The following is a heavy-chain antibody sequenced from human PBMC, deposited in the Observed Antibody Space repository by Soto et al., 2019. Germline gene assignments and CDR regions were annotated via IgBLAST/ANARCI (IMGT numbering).Heavy chain of an antibody. D-gene: IGHD1-26*01. CDR1: GFTFSSYA. J-gene: IGHJ1*01. CDR3: STELQH. V-gene: IGHV3-30-3*01. Sequence: QVQLVESGGGVVQPGRSLRLSCAASGFTFSSYAMHWVRQAPGKGLEWVAVISYDGSNKYYADSVKGRFTISRDNSKNTLYLQMNSLRAEDTAVYYCSTELQHWGRAPWSPSPQ. CDR2: ISYDGSNK.